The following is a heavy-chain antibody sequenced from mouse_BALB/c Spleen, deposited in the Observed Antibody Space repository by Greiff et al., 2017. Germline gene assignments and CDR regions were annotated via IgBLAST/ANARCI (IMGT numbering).Heavy chain of an antibody. Sequence: EVKLQESGPGLVKPSQSLSLTCTVTGYSITSDYAWNWIRQFPGNKLEWMGYISYSGSTSYNPSLKSRISITRDTSKNQFFLQLNSVTTEDTATYYCARWGLGGLDYWGQGTTLTVSS. CDR3: ARWGLGGLDY. D-gene: IGHD3-3*01. CDR1: GYSITSDYA. J-gene: IGHJ2*01. CDR2: ISYSGST. V-gene: IGHV3-2*02.